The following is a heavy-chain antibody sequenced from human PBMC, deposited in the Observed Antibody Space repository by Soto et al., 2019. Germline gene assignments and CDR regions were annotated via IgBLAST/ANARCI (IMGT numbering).Heavy chain of an antibody. Sequence: EVQLLESGGGLVQPGESLRLSCEGSGFTFSSYAMSWVRQAPGKGLEWVSTISGRGATTYYADSVKGRFTISRDNSKNTLFLQLISLRVEDTAVDYCANAVNWNDVAGYFDHWGQGTQVTVSS. CDR2: ISGRGATT. CDR3: ANAVNWNDVAGYFDH. D-gene: IGHD1-1*01. CDR1: GFTFSSYA. V-gene: IGHV3-23*01. J-gene: IGHJ4*02.